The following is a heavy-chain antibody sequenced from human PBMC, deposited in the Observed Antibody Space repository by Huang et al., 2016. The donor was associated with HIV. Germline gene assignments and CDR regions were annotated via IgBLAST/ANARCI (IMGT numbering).Heavy chain of an antibody. D-gene: IGHD6-13*01. CDR2: ISYDGSNK. J-gene: IGHJ4*02. CDR3: AKGGHPRTIAAAAY. CDR1: GFTFSRYG. Sequence: QVQLVESGGGVVQPGRSLRLSCAASGFTFSRYGMHWVRQAPGKGLEWVAVISYDGSNKYYADSVKGRFTISRDNSKNTLYLQMNSLRAEDTAVYYCAKGGHPRTIAAAAYWGQGTLVTVSS. V-gene: IGHV3-30*18.